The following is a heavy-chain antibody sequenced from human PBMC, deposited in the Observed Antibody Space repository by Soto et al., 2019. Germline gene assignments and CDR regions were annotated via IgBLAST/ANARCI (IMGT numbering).Heavy chain of an antibody. D-gene: IGHD3-10*01. CDR2: IYYSGST. Sequence: QVQLQESGPGLVKPSQTLSLTCTVYGGSISSGGYYWSWIRQHPGKGLEWIGYIYYSGSTYYNPSLKSRVTISVDTSKNQFSLKLSSVTAADTAVYYCARETAKYYYDSNDDAFDIWGQGTMVTVSS. CDR1: GGSISSGGYY. CDR3: ARETAKYYYDSNDDAFDI. V-gene: IGHV4-31*03. J-gene: IGHJ3*02.